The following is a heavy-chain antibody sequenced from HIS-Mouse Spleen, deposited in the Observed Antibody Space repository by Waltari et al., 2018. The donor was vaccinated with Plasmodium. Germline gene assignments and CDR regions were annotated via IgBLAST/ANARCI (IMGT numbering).Heavy chain of an antibody. J-gene: IGHJ4*02. D-gene: IGHD6-13*01. V-gene: IGHV4-31*03. CDR2: IYHSGGT. CDR1: GGSISSGGYY. Sequence: QVQLQESGPGLVKPSQTLSLTCTVSGGSISSGGYYWSWIRQHPGKGLEWIGYIYHSGGTSYNPSLKSRVTIAVDTSKNQFSLKLSSVTAADTAVYYCARSIAATVTFYFDYWGQGTLVTVSS. CDR3: ARSIAATVTFYFDY.